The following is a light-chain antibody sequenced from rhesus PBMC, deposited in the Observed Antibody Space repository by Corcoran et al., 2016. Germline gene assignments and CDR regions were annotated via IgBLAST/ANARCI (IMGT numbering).Light chain of an antibody. Sequence: DIVMTQSPDSLAVSLGERVTINCKSSQSLLYTSNNKNYLAWYQQKPEQAPQLLIYWASTRETGAPNRLSGSGSGTDFTLTISGLQAEDVAVYYCQQYYSSPLTFGGGTKVDIK. J-gene: IGKJ4*01. CDR1: QSLLYTSNNKNY. CDR3: QQYYSSPLT. CDR2: WAS. V-gene: IGKV4-1*01.